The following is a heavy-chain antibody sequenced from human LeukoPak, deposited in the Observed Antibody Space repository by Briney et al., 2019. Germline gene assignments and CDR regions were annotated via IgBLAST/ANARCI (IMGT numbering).Heavy chain of an antibody. CDR2: IDNSGGGT. Sequence: GGSLRLSCAASGFTFSSYAMSWVRQAPGKGLEWVSTIDNSGGGTYYADSVKGRFTIHRDNPQNTLYLPMTNLTAEHTAIDNCAKRYYYLDVWGKGTTVTVSS. CDR3: AKRYYYLDV. V-gene: IGHV3-23*01. CDR1: GFTFSSYA. J-gene: IGHJ6*03.